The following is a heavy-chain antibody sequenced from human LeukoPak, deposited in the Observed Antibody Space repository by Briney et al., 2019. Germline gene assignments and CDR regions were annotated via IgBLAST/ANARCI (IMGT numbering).Heavy chain of an antibody. CDR3: ATIRIRYCTNGVCYTGYFDY. Sequence: ASVKVSCKVSGYTLTELSMHWVRQAPGKGLEWMGGFDPEDGETIYAQTFQGRVTMTEDTSTDTAYMELSSLRSEDTAVYYCATIRIRYCTNGVCYTGYFDYWGQGTLVTVSS. CDR2: FDPEDGET. J-gene: IGHJ4*02. CDR1: GYTLTELS. V-gene: IGHV1-24*01. D-gene: IGHD2-8*01.